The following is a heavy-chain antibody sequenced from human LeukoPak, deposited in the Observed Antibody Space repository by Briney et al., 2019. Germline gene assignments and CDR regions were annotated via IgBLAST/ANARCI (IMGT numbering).Heavy chain of an antibody. CDR3: ARVQGAVVGATVYFDL. V-gene: IGHV1-69*05. CDR1: GGTFRSYA. D-gene: IGHD1-26*01. CDR2: IIPIFGTA. J-gene: IGHJ2*01. Sequence: SVKVSCKASGGTFRSYAISWVRQAPGQGLEWMGGIIPIFGTANYAQKFQGRVTITTDESTSTAYMELSSLRSEDTAVYYCARVQGAVVGATVYFDLWGRGTLVTVSS.